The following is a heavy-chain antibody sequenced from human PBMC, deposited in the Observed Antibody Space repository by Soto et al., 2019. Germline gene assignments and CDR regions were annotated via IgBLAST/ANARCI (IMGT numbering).Heavy chain of an antibody. J-gene: IGHJ4*02. CDR2: ISGSGGGT. V-gene: IGHV3-23*01. Sequence: GGSLRLSCAASGFTFSSYSMSWVRQPPGKGLEWVSAISGSGGGTYYADSVKGRFTISRDSSKNTLYLQMNSLRAEDTAVYYCAKQLLLIAARPDYFDYWGQGTLVTVSS. CDR3: AKQLLLIAARPDYFDY. CDR1: GFTFSSYS. D-gene: IGHD6-6*01.